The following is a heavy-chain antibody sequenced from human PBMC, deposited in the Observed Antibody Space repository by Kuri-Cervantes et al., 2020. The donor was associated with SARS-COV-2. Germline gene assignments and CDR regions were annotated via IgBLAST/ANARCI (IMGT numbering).Heavy chain of an antibody. Sequence: GESMKISCTASGFTISSYTLTWARQAPGKGLEWVSSISGSSEYIYYADSVKGRFTISRDNARNSLFLQMNRLRDEDTAVYYCASFEVGEHWGQGTLVTVSS. J-gene: IGHJ4*02. CDR2: ISGSSEYI. CDR3: ASFEVGEH. V-gene: IGHV3-21*01. D-gene: IGHD3-3*01. CDR1: GFTISSYT.